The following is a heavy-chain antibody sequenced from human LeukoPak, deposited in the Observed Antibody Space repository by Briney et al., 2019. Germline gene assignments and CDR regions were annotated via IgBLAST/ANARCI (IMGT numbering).Heavy chain of an antibody. CDR2: IYYSGST. V-gene: IGHV4-59*01. CDR3: ARGPNYGGIDY. CDR1: GGSITSYY. D-gene: IGHD4-23*01. J-gene: IGHJ4*02. Sequence: KSSETLSLTCTVSGGSITSYYWSWIRQSPGKGLEWIGYIYYSGSTNYNPSLKSRVTMSVDTSKNQFSLRLSSVTAADTAVYYCARGPNYGGIDYWGQGTLVTVSS.